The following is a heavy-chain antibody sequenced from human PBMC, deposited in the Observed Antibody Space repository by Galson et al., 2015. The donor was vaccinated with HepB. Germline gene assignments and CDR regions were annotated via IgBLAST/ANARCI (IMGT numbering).Heavy chain of an antibody. CDR3: ARAPSPGYYYDSSGATHFTPFDP. D-gene: IGHD3-22*01. V-gene: IGHV1-46*01. CDR1: GYTFTSYY. CDR2: INPSGGST. J-gene: IGHJ5*02. Sequence: SVKVSCKASGYTFTSYYMHWVRQAPGQGLEWMGIINPSGGSTSYAQKFQGRVTMTRDTSTSTVYMELSSLRSEDTAVYYCARAPSPGYYYDSSGATHFTPFDPWGQGTLVTVSS.